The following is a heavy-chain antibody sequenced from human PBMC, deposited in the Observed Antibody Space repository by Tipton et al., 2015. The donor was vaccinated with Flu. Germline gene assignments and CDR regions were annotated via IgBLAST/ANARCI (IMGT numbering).Heavy chain of an antibody. CDR2: ISSSSSYI. Sequence: SLRLSCAASGFTFSSYSMNWVRQAPGKGLEWVSSISSSSSYIYYADSVKGRFTISRDNAKNSLYLQMNSLRAEDTAVYYCARDTLRAAAGTPDYWGQGTLVTVSS. D-gene: IGHD6-13*01. V-gene: IGHV3-21*01. CDR3: ARDTLRAAAGTPDY. CDR1: GFTFSSYS. J-gene: IGHJ4*02.